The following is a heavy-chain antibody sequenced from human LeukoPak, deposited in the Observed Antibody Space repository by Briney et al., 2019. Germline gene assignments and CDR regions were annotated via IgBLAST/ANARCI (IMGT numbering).Heavy chain of an antibody. D-gene: IGHD2-15*01. V-gene: IGHV3-15*01. CDR1: GFTFSNAW. J-gene: IGHJ4*02. Sequence: GGSLRLSCAASGFTFSNAWMSWVRQAPGKGLEWVGRIKSKTDGGTTDYAAPVKGRFTISRDDSINTLYLQMNSLKTEDTAVYYCTTDSAVVAADSWGQGILVTVSS. CDR3: TTDSAVVAADS. CDR2: IKSKTDGGTT.